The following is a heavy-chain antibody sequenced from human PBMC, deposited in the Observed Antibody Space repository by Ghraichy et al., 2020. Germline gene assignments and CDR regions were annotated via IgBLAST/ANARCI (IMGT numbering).Heavy chain of an antibody. D-gene: IGHD2-15*01. CDR1: GFTCISYT. J-gene: IGHJ3*01. CDR3: ARDIGYCSGGRCFAVAFDF. CDR2: ITTSSSYI. Sequence: GSLRLSCAASGFTCISYTMSWVRQAPGKGLEWVSSITTSSSYIYYADSVQGRFTVSRDNANNSLYLQMNSLRAEDTAVYYCARDIGYCSGGRCFAVAFDFWGQGTMVTVSS. V-gene: IGHV3-21*01.